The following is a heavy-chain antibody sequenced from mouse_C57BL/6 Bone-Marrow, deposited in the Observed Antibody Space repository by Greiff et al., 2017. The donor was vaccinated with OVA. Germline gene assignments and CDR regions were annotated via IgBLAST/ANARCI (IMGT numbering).Heavy chain of an antibody. Sequence: QVQLQQSGPELVKPGASVKISCKASGYTFTDYYINWVKQRPGQGLEWIGWIFPGSGSTYYNEKFKGKATLTVDKSSSTAYMLLSSLTSEDSAVYFCARRLTTVVDWYFDVWGTGTTVTVSS. CDR3: ARRLTTVVDWYFDV. J-gene: IGHJ1*03. D-gene: IGHD1-1*01. CDR2: IFPGSGST. V-gene: IGHV1-75*01. CDR1: GYTFTDYY.